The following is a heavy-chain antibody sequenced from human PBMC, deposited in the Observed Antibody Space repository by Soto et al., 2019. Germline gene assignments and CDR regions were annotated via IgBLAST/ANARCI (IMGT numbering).Heavy chain of an antibody. CDR3: ARDRGLSSSWSNWFDP. V-gene: IGHV3-33*01. Sequence: HPGGSLRLSCAASGFTFSSYGMHWVRQAPGKGLEWVAVIWYDGSNKYYADSVKGRFTISRDNSKNTLYLQMNSLRAEDTAVYYCARDRGLSSSWSNWFDPWGQGTLVTVSS. D-gene: IGHD6-13*01. CDR2: IWYDGSNK. CDR1: GFTFSSYG. J-gene: IGHJ5*02.